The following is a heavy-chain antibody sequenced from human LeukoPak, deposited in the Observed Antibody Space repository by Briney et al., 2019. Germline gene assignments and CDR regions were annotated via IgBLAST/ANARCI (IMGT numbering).Heavy chain of an antibody. D-gene: IGHD5-12*01. CDR1: GFTFSIYE. J-gene: IGHJ4*02. V-gene: IGHV3-48*03. CDR3: ASSGLDDY. CDR2: ISSSGGTI. Sequence: PGEPLTLSWAASGFTFSIYEMSWVRQPPGKGLEWVSFISSSGGTIYHAASVKVRFTISRDNAKISLYLQMNSRRAEDTAVYYCASSGLDDYWGQGTLVTVSS.